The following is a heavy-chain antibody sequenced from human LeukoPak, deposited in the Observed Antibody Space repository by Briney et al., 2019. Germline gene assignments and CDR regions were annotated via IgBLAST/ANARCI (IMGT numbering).Heavy chain of an antibody. CDR2: ISSSSSYI. D-gene: IGHD3-22*01. J-gene: IGHJ1*01. CDR1: GFTFSSYS. V-gene: IGHV3-21*01. Sequence: PGGSLRLSCAASGFTFSSYSMNWVRQAPGKGLEWVSSISSSSSYIYYADSVKGRFTISRDNSKNTLYLQMNSLRAEDTAVYYCARKNHTYYYDSSGYRYFQHWGQGTLVTVSS. CDR3: ARKNHTYYYDSSGYRYFQH.